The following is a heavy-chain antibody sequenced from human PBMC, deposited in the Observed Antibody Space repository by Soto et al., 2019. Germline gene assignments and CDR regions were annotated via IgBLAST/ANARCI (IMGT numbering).Heavy chain of an antibody. CDR3: ARSIVVVTALDY. Sequence: QVQLVQSGAEEKKPGASVKVSCKASGYTFTSYAMHWVRQAPGQRLEWMGWINAGNGNTKYSQKFQGRVTITSDTSASTAYMALSRLRSEDRAVYYCARSIVVVTALDYWGQGTLVTVSS. CDR1: GYTFTSYA. J-gene: IGHJ4*02. D-gene: IGHD2-21*02. CDR2: INAGNGNT. V-gene: IGHV1-3*05.